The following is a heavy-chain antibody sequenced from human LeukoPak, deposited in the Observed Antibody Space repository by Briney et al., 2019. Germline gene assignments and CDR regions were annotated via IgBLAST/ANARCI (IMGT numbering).Heavy chain of an antibody. J-gene: IGHJ4*02. CDR2: ISWNSGSI. Sequence: GGSLRLSCAASGFTFDDYAMHWVRQAPGKGLEWVSGISWNSGSIGYADSVKGRFTISRDNAKNSLYLQMNSLGAEDMALYYCAKGEVAVAGTVDYWGQGTLVTVSS. D-gene: IGHD6-19*01. V-gene: IGHV3-9*03. CDR3: AKGEVAVAGTVDY. CDR1: GFTFDDYA.